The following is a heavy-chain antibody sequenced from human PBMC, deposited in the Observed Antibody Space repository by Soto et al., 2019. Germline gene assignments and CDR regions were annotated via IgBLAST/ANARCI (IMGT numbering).Heavy chain of an antibody. Sequence: LRLLCVASPFSFSNYGMAWVRQAPGKGLDCLSLISYDEDKTYSEESVKGRFTLYRDTSETTVYLHMSSLTVDDTAVYYCAKYVSGVEDSFAVWGKGT. CDR1: PFSFSNYG. J-gene: IGHJ3*01. D-gene: IGHD1-1*01. V-gene: IGHV3-30*18. CDR2: ISYDEDKT. CDR3: AKYVSGVEDSFAV.